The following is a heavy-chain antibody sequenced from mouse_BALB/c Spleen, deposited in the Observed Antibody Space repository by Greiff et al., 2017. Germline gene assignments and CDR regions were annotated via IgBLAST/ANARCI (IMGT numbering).Heavy chain of an antibody. Sequence: VQLQQSGDDLVKPGASVKLSCKASGYTFTSYWMHWVKQRPGQGLEWIGAIYPGNSDTSYNQKFKGKAKLTAVTSTSTAYMELSSLTNEDSAVYYCTLYGNYAMDYWGQGTSVTVSS. CDR3: TLYGNYAMDY. CDR1: GYTFTSYW. D-gene: IGHD2-1*01. J-gene: IGHJ4*01. CDR2: IYPGNSDT. V-gene: IGHV1-5*01.